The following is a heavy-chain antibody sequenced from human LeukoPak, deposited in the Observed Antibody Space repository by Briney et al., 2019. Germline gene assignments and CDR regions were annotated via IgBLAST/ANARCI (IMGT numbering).Heavy chain of an antibody. CDR1: GGTFSSYA. D-gene: IGHD2-2*01. Sequence: ASVKVSCKASGGTFSSYAISWVRQAPGQGLEWMGIINPSGGSTSYAQKFQGRVTMTRDTSTSTVYMELSSLRSEDTAVYYCARDAAPDIVVVPAAAWFDPWGQGTLVTVSS. J-gene: IGHJ5*02. CDR2: INPSGGST. CDR3: ARDAAPDIVVVPAAAWFDP. V-gene: IGHV1-46*01.